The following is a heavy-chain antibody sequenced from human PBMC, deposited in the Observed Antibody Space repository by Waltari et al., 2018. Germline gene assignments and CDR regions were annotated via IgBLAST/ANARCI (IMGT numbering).Heavy chain of an antibody. J-gene: IGHJ4*02. Sequence: QVQLQESGPGLVKPSETLSLTCTVSGGSISSHYWSWIRQPPGKGLEWIGYIYYSGSTNYTPPLKRRVTTSVDTSKNQFSLKLSSVTAADTAVYYCARDRSGYGYWGQGTLVTVSS. CDR3: ARDRSGYGY. V-gene: IGHV4-59*11. D-gene: IGHD6-13*01. CDR1: GGSISSHY. CDR2: IYYSGST.